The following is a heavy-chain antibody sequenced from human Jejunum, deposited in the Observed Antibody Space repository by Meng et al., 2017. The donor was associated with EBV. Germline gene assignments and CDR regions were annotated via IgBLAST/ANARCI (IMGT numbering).Heavy chain of an antibody. CDR3: ARDRGTAREFDI. D-gene: IGHD3-10*01. J-gene: IGHJ4*02. CDR1: GASISDYN. V-gene: IGHV4-59*01. Sequence: QVQLQESGPGLVKPSETLSLTCTVSGASISDYNWSWIRQSPGKGLEWIGFVFNRGSSNYNPSLKSRVAMSLDTSRNKFSLKLNSVTAADTAVYYCARDRGTAREFDIWGQGTLVTVSS. CDR2: VFNRGSS.